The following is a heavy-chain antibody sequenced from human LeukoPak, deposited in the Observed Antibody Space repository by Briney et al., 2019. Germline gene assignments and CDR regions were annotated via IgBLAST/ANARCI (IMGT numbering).Heavy chain of an antibody. J-gene: IGHJ4*02. CDR2: IHYSGSA. D-gene: IGHD4-23*01. V-gene: IGHV4-59*01. CDR3: ARVGVDDSGNILKYFFDY. CDR1: NGPINTYQ. Sequence: PSETLSLTCTVSNGPINTYQWSWIRQRPGEGLEWIGNIHYSGSANYNPSLKSRVIISVATSKKQVSLKFSPVAAADTALYYCARVGVDDSGNILKYFFDYWGQGTLVTVSS.